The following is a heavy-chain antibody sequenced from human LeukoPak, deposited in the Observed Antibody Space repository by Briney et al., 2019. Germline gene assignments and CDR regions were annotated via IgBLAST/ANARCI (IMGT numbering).Heavy chain of an antibody. D-gene: IGHD4-23*01. CDR1: GYTFTSYD. V-gene: IGHV1-8*01. J-gene: IGHJ4*02. CDR3: ARSTYYGGNSREDY. Sequence: ASVTVSCKASGYTFTSYDINWVRQATGQGLEWMGWMNPNSGNTGYAQKFQGRVTMTRNTSISTAYMELSSLRSEDTAVYYCARSTYYGGNSREDYWGQGTLVTVSS. CDR2: MNPNSGNT.